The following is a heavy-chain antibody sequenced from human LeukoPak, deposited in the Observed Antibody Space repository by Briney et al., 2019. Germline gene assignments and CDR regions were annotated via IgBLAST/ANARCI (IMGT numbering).Heavy chain of an antibody. CDR1: GYTFTSYD. V-gene: IGHV1-8*01. D-gene: IGHD3-22*01. J-gene: IGHJ3*02. CDR2: MNPNSGNT. CDR3: ARSYYDSSGYDDAFDI. Sequence: ASVKVPCKASGYTFTSYDINWVRQATGQGLEWMGWMNPNSGNTGYAQKFQGRVTMTRNTSISTAYMELSSLRSEDTAVYYCARSYYDSSGYDDAFDIWGQGTMVTVSS.